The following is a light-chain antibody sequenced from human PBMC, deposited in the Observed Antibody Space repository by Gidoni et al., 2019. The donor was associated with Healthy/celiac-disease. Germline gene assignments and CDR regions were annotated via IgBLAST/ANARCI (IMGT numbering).Light chain of an antibody. CDR2: WAS. CDR1: QSVLYSSNNKNY. J-gene: IGKJ3*01. V-gene: IGKV4-1*01. Sequence: DIVMTQSPDSLAVSLGERATINCKSSQSVLYSSNNKNYLAWYQQKPGQPPKLLIYWASTRESGVPDRFSGSGSGTDFTLTISSLQAEDVAVYYCQQYYSTPPTFGPETKVGIK. CDR3: QQYYSTPPT.